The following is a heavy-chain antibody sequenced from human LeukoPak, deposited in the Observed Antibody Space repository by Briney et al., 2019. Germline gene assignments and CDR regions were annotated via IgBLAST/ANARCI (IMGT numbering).Heavy chain of an antibody. CDR3: AKWGCSGGSCYPFDY. J-gene: IGHJ4*02. V-gene: IGHV3-23*01. Sequence: GGSLRLSCAASGFTFSAYGMTWVRQAPGKGLEWVSAISGSGGTTFYADSVKGRFTISRDNSKNTLYLQMNSLRAEDTAVYYCAKWGCSGGSCYPFDYWGQGTLVTVSS. D-gene: IGHD2-15*01. CDR1: GFTFSAYG. CDR2: ISGSGGTT.